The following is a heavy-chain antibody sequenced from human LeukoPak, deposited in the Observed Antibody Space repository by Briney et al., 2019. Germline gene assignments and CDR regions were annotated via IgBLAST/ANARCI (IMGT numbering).Heavy chain of an antibody. D-gene: IGHD1-26*01. V-gene: IGHV4-30-2*01. J-gene: IGHJ4*02. CDR1: GGSISSGGYS. CDR3: ARHWDVVGAIDY. Sequence: SETLSLTCAVSGGSISSGGYSWSWIRQPPGKGLEWIGYIYHSGSTYYNPSLKSRVTISVDRSKNQFSLKLSSVTAADTAVYYCARHWDVVGAIDYWGQGTLVTVSS. CDR2: IYHSGST.